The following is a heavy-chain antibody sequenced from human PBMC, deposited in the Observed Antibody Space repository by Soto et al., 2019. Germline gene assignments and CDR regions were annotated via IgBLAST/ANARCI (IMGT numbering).Heavy chain of an antibody. CDR1: GGSISSYY. D-gene: IGHD4-17*01. Sequence: SETLSLTCTVSGGSISSYYWSWIRQPPGKGLEWIGYVYFSGITNYNPSLKSRGTISVDTSKKHFSLRLSSVTAADTAVYYCATGRDYYGANSLDYWGQGILVTVSS. CDR2: VYFSGIT. V-gene: IGHV4-59*01. CDR3: ATGRDYYGANSLDY. J-gene: IGHJ4*02.